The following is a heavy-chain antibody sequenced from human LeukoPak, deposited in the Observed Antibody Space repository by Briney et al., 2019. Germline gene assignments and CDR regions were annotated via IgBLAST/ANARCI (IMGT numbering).Heavy chain of an antibody. CDR1: GYSFTNYW. CDR2: IYPGDSET. D-gene: IGHD4-17*01. V-gene: IGHV5-51*01. Sequence: GESLKISCKGSGYSFTNYWIGWVRQRPGKGLGWMGIIYPGDSETRYSPSFQGQVTISADRSIRTAYLQWSSLKASDTAMYYCARRGRGTTVTYYFDFWGQGTLVTVSS. J-gene: IGHJ4*02. CDR3: ARRGRGTTVTYYFDF.